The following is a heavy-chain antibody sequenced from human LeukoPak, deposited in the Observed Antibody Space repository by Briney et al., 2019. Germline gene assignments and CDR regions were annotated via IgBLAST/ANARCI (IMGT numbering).Heavy chain of an antibody. CDR1: GFTVSSKH. CDR3: ARDSTLIGDFDY. V-gene: IGHV3-33*08. J-gene: IGHJ4*02. Sequence: PGGSLRLSCAASGFTVSSKHMTWVRQAPGKGLEWVAVIWYDGSNKYYADSVKGRFTISRDNSKNTLYLQMNSLRAEDTAVYYCARDSTLIGDFDYWGQGTLVTVSS. CDR2: IWYDGSNK. D-gene: IGHD2-2*01.